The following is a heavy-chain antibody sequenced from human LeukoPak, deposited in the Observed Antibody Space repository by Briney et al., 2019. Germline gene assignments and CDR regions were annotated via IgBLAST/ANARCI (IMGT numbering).Heavy chain of an antibody. CDR2: ISPGDSDT. J-gene: IGHJ1*01. V-gene: IGHV5-51*01. D-gene: IGHD5-24*01. CDR3: AAYLRWLHSPDPPDHF. Sequence: GESLRIFCKGFGYSFTTYWIAWVRQMPGIGLEWIGIISPGDSDTRYSPSFQGQVTISADKSISTAYLQWNNLKASDSAIYYCAAYLRWLHSPDPPDHFWGQGTVVTVSS. CDR1: GYSFTTYW.